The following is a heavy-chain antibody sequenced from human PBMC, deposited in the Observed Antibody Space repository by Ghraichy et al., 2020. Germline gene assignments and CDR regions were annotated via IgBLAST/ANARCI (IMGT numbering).Heavy chain of an antibody. CDR2: INHSGST. CDR1: GGSFSGYY. CDR3: ARLPVWGLGFDY. D-gene: IGHD2-8*01. V-gene: IGHV4-34*01. Sequence: SETLSLTCAVYGGSFSGYYWSWIRQPPGKGLEWIGEINHSGSTNYNPSLKSRVTISVDTSKNQFSLKLSSVTAADTAVYYCARLPVWGLGFDYWGQGTLVTVSS. J-gene: IGHJ4*02.